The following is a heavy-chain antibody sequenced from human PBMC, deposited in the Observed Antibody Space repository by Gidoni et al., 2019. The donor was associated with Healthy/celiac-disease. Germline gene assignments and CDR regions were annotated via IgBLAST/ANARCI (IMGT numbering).Heavy chain of an antibody. CDR3: ARVYCGGDCSYYYYGMDV. V-gene: IGHV4-38-2*02. CDR1: GYSISRGYY. CDR2: IYHSGST. Sequence: QVQLQESGPGLVKPSETLSLTCTVSGYSISRGYYWGWIRQPPGKGLEWIGSIYHSGSTYYNPSLKSRVTISVDTSKNHFSLKLSSVTAADTAVYYCARVYCGGDCSYYYYGMDVWGQGTTVTVSS. J-gene: IGHJ6*02. D-gene: IGHD2-21*02.